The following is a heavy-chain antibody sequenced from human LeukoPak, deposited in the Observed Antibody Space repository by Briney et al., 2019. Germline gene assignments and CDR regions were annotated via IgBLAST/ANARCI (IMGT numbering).Heavy chain of an antibody. Sequence: ASVTVSLKVSGYTLTELSMHWVRQAPGKGLEWMGGLDPEDGEASYAQKFQGRVTMTEDTSTDTAYMELSSLRSEDTAVYYSATDFLRAEIGITMVRGPRGFYYGMDVWGQGTTVTVSS. CDR1: GYTLTELS. D-gene: IGHD3-10*01. V-gene: IGHV1-24*01. CDR3: ATDFLRAEIGITMVRGPRGFYYGMDV. CDR2: LDPEDGEA. J-gene: IGHJ6*02.